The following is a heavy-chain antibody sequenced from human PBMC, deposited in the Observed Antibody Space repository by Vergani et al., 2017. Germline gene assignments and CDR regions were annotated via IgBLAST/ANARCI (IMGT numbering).Heavy chain of an antibody. CDR3: ARDGGGLTTIEYYCDY. D-gene: IGHD3-22*01. J-gene: IGHJ4*02. V-gene: IGHV1-69*04. CDR2: IIPILGIA. CDR1: GGTFSSYA. Sequence: QVQLVQSGAEVKKPGSSVKVSCKASGGTFSSYAISWVRQAPGQGLEWMGRIIPILGIANYAQKFQGRVTITTDKSTSTAYMALSSLRSEDTAVYYCARDGGGLTTIEYYCDYWGQGTLVAVSS.